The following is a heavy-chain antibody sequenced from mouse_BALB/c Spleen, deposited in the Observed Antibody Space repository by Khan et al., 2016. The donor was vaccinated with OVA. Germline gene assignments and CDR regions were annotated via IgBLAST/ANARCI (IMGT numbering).Heavy chain of an antibody. CDR2: ISYSGST. D-gene: IGHD2-3*01. CDR1: GYSITSDYA. Sequence: EVQLQESGPGLVKPSQSLSLTCTVTGYSITSDYAWNWIRQFPGNKLEWMGYISYSGSTTSNPSLKSRIPITRDTSKNQFFLQLNSVTTEDTATYYCARDGSRYNYAMDYWGQGTSVTVSS. V-gene: IGHV3-2*02. J-gene: IGHJ4*01. CDR3: ARDGSRYNYAMDY.